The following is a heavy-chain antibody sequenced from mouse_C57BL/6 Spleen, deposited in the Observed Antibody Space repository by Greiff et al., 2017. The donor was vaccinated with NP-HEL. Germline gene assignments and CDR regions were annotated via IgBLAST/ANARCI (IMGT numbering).Heavy chain of an antibody. CDR1: GYTFTSYW. D-gene: IGHD2-3*01. CDR2: IDPSDSET. Sequence: VQLQQPGAELVRPGSSVKLSCKASGYTFTSYWMHWVKQRPIQGLEWIGNIDPSDSETHYNQKFKDKATLTVDKSSSTAYMQLSSLTSEDSAVYYCARGYDCYYVRFADWGQGTLVTVSA. CDR3: ARGYDCYYVRFAD. V-gene: IGHV1-52*01. J-gene: IGHJ3*01.